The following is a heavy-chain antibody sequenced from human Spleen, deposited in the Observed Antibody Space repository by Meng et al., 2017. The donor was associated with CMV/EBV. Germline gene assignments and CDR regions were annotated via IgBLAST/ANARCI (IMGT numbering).Heavy chain of an antibody. CDR1: GFTFSSYA. CDR2: ISYDGSNK. J-gene: IGHJ6*02. CDR3: ARGGYCSSTSCYAYYYYGMDV. V-gene: IGHV3-30-3*01. Sequence: GESLKISCAASGFTFSSYAMSWVRQAPGKGLEWVAVISYDGSNKYYADSVKGRFTISRDNSKNTLYLQMNSLRAEDTAVYYCARGGYCSSTSCYAYYYYGMDVWGQGTTVTVSS. D-gene: IGHD2-2*01.